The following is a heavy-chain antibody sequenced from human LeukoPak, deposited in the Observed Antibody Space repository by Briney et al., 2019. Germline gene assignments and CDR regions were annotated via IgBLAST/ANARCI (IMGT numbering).Heavy chain of an antibody. CDR2: IIPILGIA. J-gene: IGHJ2*01. CDR1: GDTFSSYA. CDR3: ARDLVEQWLATYWYFDL. D-gene: IGHD6-19*01. Sequence: SVKVSCKASGDTFSSYAISWVRQAPGQGLEWMGRIIPILGIANYAQKFQGRVTITADKSTSTAYMELSSLRSEDTAVYYCARDLVEQWLATYWYFDLWGRGTLVTVSS. V-gene: IGHV1-69*04.